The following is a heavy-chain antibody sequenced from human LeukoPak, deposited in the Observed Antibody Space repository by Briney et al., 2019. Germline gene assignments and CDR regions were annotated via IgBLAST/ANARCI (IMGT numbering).Heavy chain of an antibody. V-gene: IGHV4-39*07. CDR1: GDSISSSNYY. Sequence: SETLSLTCTVSGDSISSSNYYWGWIRQPPGEGLEWIGSIYYSGSTYYNPSLKSRVTISVDTSKNQFSLKLSSVTAADTAVYYCARSGMVTWYFDYWGQGTLVTVSS. J-gene: IGHJ4*02. CDR2: IYYSGST. CDR3: ARSGMVTWYFDY. D-gene: IGHD5-18*01.